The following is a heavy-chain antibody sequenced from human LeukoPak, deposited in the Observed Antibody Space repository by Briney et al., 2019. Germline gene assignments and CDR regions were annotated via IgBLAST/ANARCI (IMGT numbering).Heavy chain of an antibody. J-gene: IGHJ4*02. Sequence: GGSLRLSCAASGFAFSSYAMSWVRQAPGKGLEWVSAISGSGGSTYYADSVKGRFTISRDNSKNTLYLQMNSLRAEDTAVYYCAKVRSSGWYFDYWGQGTLVTVSS. CDR1: GFAFSSYA. V-gene: IGHV3-23*01. D-gene: IGHD6-19*01. CDR3: AKVRSSGWYFDY. CDR2: ISGSGGST.